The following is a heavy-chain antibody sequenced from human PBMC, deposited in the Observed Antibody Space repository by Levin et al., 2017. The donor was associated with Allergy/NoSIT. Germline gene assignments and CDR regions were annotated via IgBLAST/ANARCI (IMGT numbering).Heavy chain of an antibody. CDR2: IGDSGGST. Sequence: GESLKISCAASGFTFSNYGMSWVRQAPGKGLEWVSGIGDSGGSTYYADSVKGRFTISRDNSKNTLYLQMNSLRAEDTAVYYCARGGPQFVRTYWGQGTLVTVSS. CDR1: GFTFSNYG. J-gene: IGHJ4*02. D-gene: IGHD6-6*01. CDR3: ARGGPQFVRTY. V-gene: IGHV3-23*01.